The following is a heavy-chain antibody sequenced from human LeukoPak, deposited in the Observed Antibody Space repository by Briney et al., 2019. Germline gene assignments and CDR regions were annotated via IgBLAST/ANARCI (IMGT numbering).Heavy chain of an antibody. CDR2: MNPSSGNT. CDR1: GYTFTSYD. V-gene: IGHV1-8*01. Sequence: ASVKVSCKASGYTFTSYDINWVRQATGQGLEWMGWMNPSSGNTGYAQKFQGRVTMTRNTSISTAYMELSSLRSEDRAVYYCARGGRDSSGYYIWFDPWGQGTLVTVSS. D-gene: IGHD3-22*01. CDR3: ARGGRDSSGYYIWFDP. J-gene: IGHJ5*02.